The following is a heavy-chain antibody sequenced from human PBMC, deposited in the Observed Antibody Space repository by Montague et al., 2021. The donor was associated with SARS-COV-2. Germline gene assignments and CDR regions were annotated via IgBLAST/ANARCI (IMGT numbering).Heavy chain of an antibody. CDR3: ARIWGATRGDAFDI. Sequence: PALVTPTQTLTLTCTFSGFSLITSGICVTWIRQPPGKALEWLALXDWXSYKYYSTSLKTRLTISKDTSKNQVVLTMTNMDPVDTATYYCARIWGATRGDAFDIWGQGTMVTVSS. CDR1: GFSLITSGIC. D-gene: IGHD1-26*01. J-gene: IGHJ3*02. V-gene: IGHV2-70*01. CDR2: XDWXSYK.